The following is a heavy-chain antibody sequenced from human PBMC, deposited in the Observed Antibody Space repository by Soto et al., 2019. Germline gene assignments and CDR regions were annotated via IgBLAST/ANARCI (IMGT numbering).Heavy chain of an antibody. CDR1: GGSISSGGYY. CDR3: ARDGYPPSGFDY. Sequence: PSETLSLTCTVSGGSISSGGYYWSWIRQHPGKGLEWIGYIYYSGSTYHNPSLKSRVTISVDTSKNQFSLKLSSVTAADTAVYYCARDGYPPSGFDYWGQGTLVTVSS. J-gene: IGHJ4*02. D-gene: IGHD5-12*01. CDR2: IYYSGST. V-gene: IGHV4-31*03.